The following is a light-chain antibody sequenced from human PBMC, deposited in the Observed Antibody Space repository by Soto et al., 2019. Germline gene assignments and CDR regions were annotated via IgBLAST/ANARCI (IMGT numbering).Light chain of an antibody. Sequence: QSALTQPASVSGSPGQSITISCTGTSSDVGGYNYVSWYQQHPGKAPKLMIYDVSKRPSGVSNRFSGSKSGNTASLTISGLQAEDESDYYCSSYTSSSTSVVFGGGTKVPS. CDR2: DVS. J-gene: IGLJ3*02. CDR1: SSDVGGYNY. CDR3: SSYTSSSTSVV. V-gene: IGLV2-14*01.